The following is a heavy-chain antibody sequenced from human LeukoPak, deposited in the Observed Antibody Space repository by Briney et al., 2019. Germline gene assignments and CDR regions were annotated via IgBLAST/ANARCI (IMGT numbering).Heavy chain of an antibody. J-gene: IGHJ4*02. CDR1: GFTVSSNY. CDR3: AKTRGGGPADY. V-gene: IGHV3-53*01. Sequence: GGSLRLSCAASGFTVSSNYMSWVRQAPGKGLEWVSIIYAGGSTYYVDSVKGQFTVSRDSSKNALYLQMNNLRAEDTAIYYCAKTRGGGPADYWGQGTLVTASS. D-gene: IGHD2-15*01. CDR2: IYAGGST.